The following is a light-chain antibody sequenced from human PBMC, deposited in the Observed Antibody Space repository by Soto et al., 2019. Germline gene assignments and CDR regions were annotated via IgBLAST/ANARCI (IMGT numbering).Light chain of an antibody. Sequence: EIVMTQSPATLSVSPGERATLSCRASQSVSSNLAWYQQKPGQAPRLLIYGASTRATGIPARFSGSGSGTEFTLTISSLQSEDSGTYYCQHPKWAFGQGTTVEI. V-gene: IGKV3-15*01. J-gene: IGKJ1*01. CDR2: GAS. CDR1: QSVSSN. CDR3: QHPKWA.